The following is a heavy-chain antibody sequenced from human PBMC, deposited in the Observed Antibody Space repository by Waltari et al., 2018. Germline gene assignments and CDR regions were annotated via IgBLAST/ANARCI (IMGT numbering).Heavy chain of an antibody. D-gene: IGHD1-1*01. CDR3: AKVGVGLTTWYPFDV. V-gene: IGHV3-30*02. CDR2: IRYDASDI. Sequence: QVHLVESGGGVVQPGGSLRLSCAASGFTFSDYGMHWVRQAPGKGLDGVAFIRYDASDIYYRESVKGRFTISRDNSKNTLFLQMSSLRPEDTAVYYCAKVGVGLTTWYPFDVWGQGTMVTVSS. CDR1: GFTFSDYG. J-gene: IGHJ3*01.